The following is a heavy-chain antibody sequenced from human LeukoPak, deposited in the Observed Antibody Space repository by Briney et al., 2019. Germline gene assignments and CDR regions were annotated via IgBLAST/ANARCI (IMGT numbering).Heavy chain of an antibody. Sequence: ASXKVSCKASGGTFSSYAISWVRQAPGQGGEWMGRINPNSGGTNYAQKFQGTVTMTRDTSISTAYMELSRLRSDDTAVYYCARDDSSSSGYYYYYMDVWGKGTTVTVSS. CDR2: INPNSGGT. CDR1: GGTFSSYA. D-gene: IGHD6-6*01. J-gene: IGHJ6*03. CDR3: ARDDSSSSGYYYYYMDV. V-gene: IGHV1-2*06.